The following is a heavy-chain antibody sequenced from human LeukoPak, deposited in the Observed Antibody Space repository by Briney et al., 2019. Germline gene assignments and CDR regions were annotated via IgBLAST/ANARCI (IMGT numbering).Heavy chain of an antibody. D-gene: IGHD2-15*01. CDR1: GFTFDDYA. CDR2: ISWNSGSI. Sequence: GGSLRLSCAASGFTFDDYAMHWVRQAPGKGLEGGSGISWNSGSIGYADSVKGRFTISRDNAKNSLYLQMNSLRAEDTALYYCAKGGNEAATFSSIDPWGQGTLVTVSS. V-gene: IGHV3-9*01. CDR3: AKGGNEAATFSSIDP. J-gene: IGHJ5*02.